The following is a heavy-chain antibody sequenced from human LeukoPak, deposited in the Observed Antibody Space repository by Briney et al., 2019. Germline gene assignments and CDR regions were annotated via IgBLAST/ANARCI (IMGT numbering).Heavy chain of an antibody. Sequence: ASVKVSCKGSGYTFTNYAVHWVRQAPGQRLEWMGWINAGNGNTKYSQKFQGRVTITRDTSASTAYMELSSLRSEDTAVYYCAREWSYYGMDVWGQGTTVTVSS. D-gene: IGHD3-3*01. CDR1: GYTFTNYA. CDR2: INAGNGNT. CDR3: AREWSYYGMDV. V-gene: IGHV1-3*01. J-gene: IGHJ6*02.